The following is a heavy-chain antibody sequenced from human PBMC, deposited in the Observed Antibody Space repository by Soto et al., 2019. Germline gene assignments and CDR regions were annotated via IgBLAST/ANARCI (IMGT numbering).Heavy chain of an antibody. V-gene: IGHV3-53*01. Sequence: EVQLVESGGGVIQPGVSLRLSCAASGFIVRDNFMIWVRQAPGKGLAWVSSLYRGGGAYYADAVKGRFIASRDNAENTLYIQMTSLGADDADIYYCARALVEVPAHPRRDAFDLWGQGTVVTVS. CDR2: LYRGGGA. CDR1: GFIVRDNF. J-gene: IGHJ3*01. CDR3: ARALVEVPAHPRRDAFDL. D-gene: IGHD2-2*01.